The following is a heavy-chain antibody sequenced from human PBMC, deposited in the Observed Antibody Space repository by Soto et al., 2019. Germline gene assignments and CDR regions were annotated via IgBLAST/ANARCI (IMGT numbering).Heavy chain of an antibody. V-gene: IGHV1-69*06. J-gene: IGHJ4*02. CDR1: GGTFSSYA. Sequence: SVKVSCKASGGTFSSYAISWVRQAPGQGLEWMGGIIPIFGTANYAQKFQGRVTITADKSTSTAYMELRGLKSDDTAVYYCATPTPLRGAMITNINFDFWGQGTPVTVSS. CDR2: IIPIFGTA. D-gene: IGHD3-10*01. CDR3: ATPTPLRGAMITNINFDF.